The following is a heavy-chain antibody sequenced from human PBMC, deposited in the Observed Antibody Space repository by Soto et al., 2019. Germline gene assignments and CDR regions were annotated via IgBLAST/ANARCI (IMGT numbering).Heavy chain of an antibody. V-gene: IGHV3-23*01. D-gene: IGHD1-26*01. J-gene: IGHJ4*02. Sequence: EVQLLESGGGLVQPGGCLRLSCAASGFTFSSYAMRWVRQAPGKGLEWVSAISGSGGSTYYADSVKGRFTISRDNSKNMLYLQMNSLRAENTAVYYCARRGSGSYYDYWGQGTLVTVSS. CDR2: ISGSGGST. CDR3: ARRGSGSYYDY. CDR1: GFTFSSYA.